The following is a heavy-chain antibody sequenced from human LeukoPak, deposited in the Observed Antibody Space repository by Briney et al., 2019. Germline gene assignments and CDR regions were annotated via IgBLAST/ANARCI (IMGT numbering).Heavy chain of an antibody. D-gene: IGHD3-3*01. V-gene: IGHV4-59*01. Sequence: SETLSLTCTVSGGSISSYYWSWIRQPPGKGLEWIGYIYYSGSTNYNPSLKSRVTISVDTSKNQFSLKLSSVTAADTAVYYCARDRGTIFGVVRRPPDAFDIWGQGTMVTVSS. J-gene: IGHJ3*02. CDR2: IYYSGST. CDR3: ARDRGTIFGVVRRPPDAFDI. CDR1: GGSISSYY.